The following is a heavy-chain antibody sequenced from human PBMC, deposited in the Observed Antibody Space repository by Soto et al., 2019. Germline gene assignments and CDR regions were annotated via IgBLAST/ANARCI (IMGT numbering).Heavy chain of an antibody. CDR2: ISGSGGST. CDR3: AKGPPWIAAAGPNWFDP. Sequence: EVQLLESGGGLVQPGGSLRLSCAASGFTFSSYAMSWVRQAPGKGLEWVSAISGSGGSTYYADSVKGRFTISRDNSKNTLDLQMNSLRAEDTAVYYCAKGPPWIAAAGPNWFDPWGQGTLVTVSS. J-gene: IGHJ5*02. V-gene: IGHV3-23*01. CDR1: GFTFSSYA. D-gene: IGHD6-13*01.